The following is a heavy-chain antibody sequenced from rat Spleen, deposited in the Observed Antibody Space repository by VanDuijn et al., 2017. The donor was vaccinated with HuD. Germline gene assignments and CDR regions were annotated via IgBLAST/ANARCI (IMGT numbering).Heavy chain of an antibody. CDR1: GYSITSNY. Sequence: EVQLQESGPGLVKPSQSLSLTCSVTGYSITSNYWGWIRKFPGNKMEWMGFITYSGTTTYNPSLKSRISITRDTSKNQFFLQLNSVTTEDTATYYCARYTTTVASYFDYWGQGVMVTVSS. CDR2: ITYSGTT. CDR3: ARYTTTVASYFDY. V-gene: IGHV3-1*01. J-gene: IGHJ2*01. D-gene: IGHD1-8*01.